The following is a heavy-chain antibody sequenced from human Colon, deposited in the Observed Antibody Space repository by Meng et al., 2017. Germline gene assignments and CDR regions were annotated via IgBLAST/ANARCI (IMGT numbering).Heavy chain of an antibody. D-gene: IGHD2-21*02. CDR3: ARVNGDFDEAWFDP. J-gene: IGHJ5*02. V-gene: IGHV4-61*08. CDR1: GASVSSGDYY. CDR2: IYYTGNT. Sequence: QVQLQESGPGLGRPSETLPLTCTVSGASVSSGDYYWSWIRQPPGKGLEWLGYIYYTGNTNYNPSLKNRVTISLDTSNNQFSLKLTSMTAADAAIYYCARVNGDFDEAWFDPWGQGTLVTVSS.